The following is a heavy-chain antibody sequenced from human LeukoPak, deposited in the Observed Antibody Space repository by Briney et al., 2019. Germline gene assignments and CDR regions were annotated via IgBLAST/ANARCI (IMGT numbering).Heavy chain of an antibody. J-gene: IGHJ6*03. V-gene: IGHV4-34*01. CDR1: GGSFSGYY. Sequence: SETLSLTCAVYGGSFSGYYWSWIRQPPGKGLEWIGEINHSGSTNYNPSLKSRVTISVDTSKNQFSLKLSSVTAADTAVYYCARDCGSGGYYSYYYMDVWGKGTTVTVSS. D-gene: IGHD3-10*01. CDR2: INHSGST. CDR3: ARDCGSGGYYSYYYMDV.